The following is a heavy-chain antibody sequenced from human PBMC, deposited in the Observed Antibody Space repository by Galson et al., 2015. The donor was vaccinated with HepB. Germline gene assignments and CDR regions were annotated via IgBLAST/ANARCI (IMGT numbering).Heavy chain of an antibody. D-gene: IGHD2-2*01. V-gene: IGHV3-15*07. CDR3: TTLYCSSTSCPTTMRNFDY. CDR2: IKSKTDGGTT. Sequence: SLRLSCAASGFTFSNAWMNWVRQAPGKGLEWVGRIKSKTDGGTTDYAAPVKGRFTISRDDSKNTLYLQMNSLKTEDTAVYYCTTLYCSSTSCPTTMRNFDYWGQGTLVTVSS. CDR1: GFTFSNAW. J-gene: IGHJ4*02.